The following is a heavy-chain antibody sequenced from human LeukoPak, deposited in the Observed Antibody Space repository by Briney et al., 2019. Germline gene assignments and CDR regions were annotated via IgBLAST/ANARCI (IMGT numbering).Heavy chain of an antibody. Sequence: SQTLSLTCTVSGGSISSGSYYWSWIRQPAGKGLEWIGRIYTSGNTNYNPSLKSRVTMSVDTSKNQFSLKLTSMTAADTAVYYCARENSGNYRGFDYWSQGILVTVSS. CDR1: GGSISSGSYY. V-gene: IGHV4-61*02. CDR3: ARENSGNYRGFDY. CDR2: IYTSGNT. J-gene: IGHJ4*02. D-gene: IGHD1-26*01.